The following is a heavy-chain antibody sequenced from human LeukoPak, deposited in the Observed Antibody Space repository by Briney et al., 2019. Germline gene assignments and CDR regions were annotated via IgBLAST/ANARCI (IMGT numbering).Heavy chain of an antibody. D-gene: IGHD3-9*01. J-gene: IGHJ4*02. CDR1: GFTFSNYA. CDR2: ISGSGINT. Sequence: GGSLRLSCAASGFTFSNYALSWVRQAPGKGLEWVSAISGSGINTYYADSVKGRFTISRDNSKNTLYLQMNSLRAEDTALYYCAKDSLGYYKPFDYWGQGTLVTVSS. V-gene: IGHV3-23*01. CDR3: AKDSLGYYKPFDY.